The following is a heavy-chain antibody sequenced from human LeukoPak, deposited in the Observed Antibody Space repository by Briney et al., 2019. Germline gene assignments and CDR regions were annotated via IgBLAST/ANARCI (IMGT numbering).Heavy chain of an antibody. D-gene: IGHD2-15*01. V-gene: IGHV4-59*01. CDR1: GGSFSSYY. Sequence: PSETLSLTCAVYGGSFSSYYWSWIRQPPGKGLEWIGYIYYSGSTNYNPSLKSRVTISVDTSKNQFSLKLSSVTAADTAVYYCARDMGRCSGGSCYWFDPWGQGTLVTVSS. CDR3: ARDMGRCSGGSCYWFDP. CDR2: IYYSGST. J-gene: IGHJ5*02.